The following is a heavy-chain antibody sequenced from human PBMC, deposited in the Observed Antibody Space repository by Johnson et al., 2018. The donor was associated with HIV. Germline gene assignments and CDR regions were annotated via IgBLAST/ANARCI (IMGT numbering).Heavy chain of an antibody. CDR1: GFTFSSYA. CDR3: ARGYTWNDVSI. CDR2: ISYDGSNK. V-gene: IGHV3-30-3*01. J-gene: IGHJ3*02. D-gene: IGHD1-1*01. Sequence: QMLLVESGGGVVQPGRSLRLSCAASGFTFSSYAMHWVRQAPGKGLEWMAVISYDGSNKYYADSVKGRFTISRDNFKNTVYLQMNSLRTVDTAVYYCARGYTWNDVSIWGQGTMVTVSS.